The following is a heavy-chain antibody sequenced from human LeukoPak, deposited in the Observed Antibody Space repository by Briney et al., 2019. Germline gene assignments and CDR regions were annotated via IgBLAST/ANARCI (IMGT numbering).Heavy chain of an antibody. CDR1: GFTFSSYS. Sequence: PGGSLRLSCAASGFTFSSYSMNWVRQAPGKGLEWVSSISSSSSYIYYADLVKGRFTISRDNAKNSLYLQMNSLRAEDTAVYYCARDTYDILTGYFSDTTYYGMDVWGQGTTVTVSS. CDR3: ARDTYDILTGYFSDTTYYGMDV. J-gene: IGHJ6*02. CDR2: ISSSSSYI. V-gene: IGHV3-21*01. D-gene: IGHD3-9*01.